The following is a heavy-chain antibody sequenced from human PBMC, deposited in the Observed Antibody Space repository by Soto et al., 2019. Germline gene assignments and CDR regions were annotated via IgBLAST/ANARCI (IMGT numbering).Heavy chain of an antibody. Sequence: ASVKVSCKASGYTFTSYDINWVRQATGQGLEWMGWMNPNSGNTSYAQKLQGRVTMTTDTSTSTAYMELGSLRSDDTAVYYCARSRRVAVAGFGAFDIWGQGTMVTVSS. CDR2: MNPNSGNT. V-gene: IGHV1-8*01. CDR1: GYTFTSYD. D-gene: IGHD6-19*01. CDR3: ARSRRVAVAGFGAFDI. J-gene: IGHJ3*02.